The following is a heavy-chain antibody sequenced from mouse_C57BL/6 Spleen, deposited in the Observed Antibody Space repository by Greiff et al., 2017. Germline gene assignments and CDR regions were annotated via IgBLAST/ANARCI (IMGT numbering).Heavy chain of an antibody. Sequence: QVQLQQSGAELVRPGSSVKLSCKASGYTFTSYWMHWVKQRPIQGLEWIGNIDPSDSETHYNQKFKDKATLTVDKSSSTAYMQLSSLTSEDSAVYYCARSLIYYGSYYYAMDYWGQGTSVTVSS. V-gene: IGHV1-52*01. CDR1: GYTFTSYW. CDR3: ARSLIYYGSYYYAMDY. J-gene: IGHJ4*01. D-gene: IGHD2-1*01. CDR2: IDPSDSET.